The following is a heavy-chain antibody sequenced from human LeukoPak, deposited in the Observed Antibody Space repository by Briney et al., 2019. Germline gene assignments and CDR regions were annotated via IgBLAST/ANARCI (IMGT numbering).Heavy chain of an antibody. V-gene: IGHV3-21*01. CDR1: GFTFSSYG. CDR3: AGEIHDPFFDY. Sequence: GRSLRLSCAASGFTFSSYGMHWVRQAPGKGLEWVSSISSSSSYIYYADSVKGRFTISRDNAKNSLYLQMNSLRAEDTAVYYCAGEIHDPFFDYWGQGTLVTVSS. D-gene: IGHD3-16*01. J-gene: IGHJ4*02. CDR2: ISSSSSYI.